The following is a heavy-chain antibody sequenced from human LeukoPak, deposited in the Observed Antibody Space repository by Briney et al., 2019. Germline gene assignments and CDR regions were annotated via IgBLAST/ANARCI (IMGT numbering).Heavy chain of an antibody. CDR1: GFTFSSYA. Sequence: GGSLRLSCAASGFTFSSYAMHWVRQAPGKGLEWVAVISYDGSNKYYADSVKGRFTISRDNSKNTLYLQMNSLRAEDTAVYYCAKTPRYIAARQSHFDYWGQGTLVTVSS. CDR3: AKTPRYIAARQSHFDY. CDR2: ISYDGSNK. V-gene: IGHV3-30-3*02. D-gene: IGHD6-6*01. J-gene: IGHJ4*02.